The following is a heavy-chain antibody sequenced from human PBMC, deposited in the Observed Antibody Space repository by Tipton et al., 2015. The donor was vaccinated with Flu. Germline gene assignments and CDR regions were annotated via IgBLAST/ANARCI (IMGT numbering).Heavy chain of an antibody. Sequence: TLSLTCTVSGGSISSEDYYWSWIRQHPGKGLEWIGYIYDSGITYYNPSLSSRVVISIDTSKNQFYLRLGSVTAADTAVYYCARGATRRPFSGYDYTGYWGQGTLVTVSS. CDR2: IYDSGIT. V-gene: IGHV4-31*03. D-gene: IGHD5-12*01. CDR3: ARGATRRPFSGYDYTGY. CDR1: GGSISSEDYY. J-gene: IGHJ4*02.